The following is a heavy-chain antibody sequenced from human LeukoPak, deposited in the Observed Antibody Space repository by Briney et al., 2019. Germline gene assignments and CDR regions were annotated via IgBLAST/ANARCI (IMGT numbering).Heavy chain of an antibody. V-gene: IGHV1-18*04. D-gene: IGHD3-10*01. J-gene: IGHJ4*02. CDR2: ISAYNGNT. Sequence: GASVKVSCKASGYTFTSYGISWVRQAPGQGLEWMGWISAYNGNTNYAQELQGRVTMTTDTSTSTAYMELRSLRSDDTAVYYCARVGALGSGSYYTDFDYWGQGTLVTVSS. CDR1: GYTFTSYG. CDR3: ARVGALGSGSYYTDFDY.